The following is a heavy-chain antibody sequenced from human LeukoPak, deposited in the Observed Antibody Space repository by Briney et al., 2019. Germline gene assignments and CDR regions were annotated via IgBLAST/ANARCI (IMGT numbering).Heavy chain of an antibody. CDR2: IYSVVTT. CDR3: ARVDTVMAYYFDL. Sequence: QGGRSLRPSCAASGFTVSTNCMTWVRLPAGGGLEWVSTIYSVVTTYYADSVMGRFTISKHNSRNPLYLQMNSLRAEDTAVYYCARVDTVMAYYFDLWGQGTLVTVSS. V-gene: IGHV3-53*04. CDR1: GFTVSTNC. J-gene: IGHJ4*02. D-gene: IGHD5-18*01.